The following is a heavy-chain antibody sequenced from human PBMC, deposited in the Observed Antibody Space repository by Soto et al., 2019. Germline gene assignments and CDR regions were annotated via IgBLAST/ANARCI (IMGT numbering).Heavy chain of an antibody. V-gene: IGHV1-3*01. J-gene: IGHJ6*02. CDR2: INAGNGNT. CDR1: GYTFTSYA. D-gene: IGHD3-3*01. Sequence: ASVKVSCKXSGYTFTSYAIHWVRQAPGQSLEWMGWINAGNGNTRYSEKFQGRVTITRDTSASTAYMDLSSLISEDTAVYYCAKDFDYYYYAMDVWGQGTTVTVSS. CDR3: AKDFDYYYYAMDV.